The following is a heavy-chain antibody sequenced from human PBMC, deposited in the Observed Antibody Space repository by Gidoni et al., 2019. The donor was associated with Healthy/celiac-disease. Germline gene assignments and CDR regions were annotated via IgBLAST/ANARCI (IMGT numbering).Heavy chain of an antibody. D-gene: IGHD3-9*01. CDR2: ISYDGSNK. Sequence: QVQLVESGGGVVQPGRSLRLSCAASGFPFSSYGMNWVRQAPGKGLEWVGVISYDGSNKYYADSVKGRFTISRDNSKNTLYLQMNSLRAEDTAVYYCASDILTGEDYWGQGTLVTVSS. V-gene: IGHV3-30*03. CDR1: GFPFSSYG. J-gene: IGHJ4*02. CDR3: ASDILTGEDY.